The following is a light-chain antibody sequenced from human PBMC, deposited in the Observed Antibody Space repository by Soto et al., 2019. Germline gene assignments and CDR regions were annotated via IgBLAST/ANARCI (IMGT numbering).Light chain of an antibody. Sequence: QSALTQPASVSASPGQSITISCTGTSSDVGSYNFVSWYQHHPGKAPKLMIYEATRWPSGVSDRFSGSKSGNTASLTVSGLQAEDEAHYYCCSFAGDSTWLFGGGTKLTVL. V-gene: IGLV2-23*01. J-gene: IGLJ2*01. CDR1: SSDVGSYNF. CDR2: EAT. CDR3: CSFAGDSTWL.